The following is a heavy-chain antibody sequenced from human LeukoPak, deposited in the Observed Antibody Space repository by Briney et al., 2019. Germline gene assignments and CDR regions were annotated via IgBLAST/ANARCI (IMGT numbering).Heavy chain of an antibody. J-gene: IGHJ4*02. V-gene: IGHV1-2*02. CDR2: INPNSGGT. CDR1: GYTFTGYC. D-gene: IGHD2-2*02. Sequence: ASVKVSCKASGYTFTGYCMHWVRQAPGQGLEWMGWINPNSGGTNYAQKFQGRVTMTRDTSISTAYMELSRLRSDDTAVYYCARVVVPAAIAPFDYWGQGTLVTVSS. CDR3: ARVVVPAAIAPFDY.